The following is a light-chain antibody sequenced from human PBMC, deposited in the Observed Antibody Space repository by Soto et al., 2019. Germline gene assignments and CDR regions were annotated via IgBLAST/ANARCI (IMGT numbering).Light chain of an antibody. Sequence: QSVLTQPPSVSGAPGQRVTISCTGSSSNIGAGYDVHWYQQLPGTAPKLLIYGNSNRPSGVPDRFSGSKSGTSASLATTGLQAGDEADYYCQSYDSSLIGSYVFGTGTKVTVL. CDR2: GNS. J-gene: IGLJ1*01. V-gene: IGLV1-40*01. CDR1: SSNIGAGYD. CDR3: QSYDSSLIGSYV.